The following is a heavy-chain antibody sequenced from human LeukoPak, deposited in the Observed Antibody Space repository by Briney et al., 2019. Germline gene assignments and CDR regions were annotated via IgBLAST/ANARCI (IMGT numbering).Heavy chain of an antibody. CDR1: GFTFSSYG. Sequence: LPGGSLRLSCAASGFTFSSYGMHWVRQAPGKGPEWVAVISYGGSNKYYADSVKGRFTISRDNSKNTLYLQMNSLRAEDTAVYYCAKDTHYYDSSGYYYYYYYGMDVWGQGTTVTVSS. J-gene: IGHJ6*02. D-gene: IGHD3-22*01. CDR2: ISYGGSNK. CDR3: AKDTHYYDSSGYYYYYYYGMDV. V-gene: IGHV3-30*18.